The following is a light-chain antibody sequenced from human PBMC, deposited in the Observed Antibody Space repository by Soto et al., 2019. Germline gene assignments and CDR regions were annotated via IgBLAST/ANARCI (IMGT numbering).Light chain of an antibody. V-gene: IGLV1-51*01. CDR1: RSNIGRNS. J-gene: IGLJ1*01. CDR3: GAWDSSLSAYV. CDR2: DNH. Sequence: QSVLTQPPSVSAAPGQKVTISCSESRSNIGRNSVSWYQQVPGTAPKLLIYDNHKRPSGIPDRFSGSKSGTSATPGITGLQTGDEADYFCGAWDSSLSAYVFGTGTKVTVL.